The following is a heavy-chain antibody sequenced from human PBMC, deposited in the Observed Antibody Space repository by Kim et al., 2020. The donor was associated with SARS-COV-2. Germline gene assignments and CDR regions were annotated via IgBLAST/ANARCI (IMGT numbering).Heavy chain of an antibody. J-gene: IGHJ2*01. CDR2: TFASGGNT. V-gene: IGHV3-23*01. CDR3: AKGTQLHWFFDL. CDR1: GFTFSNYA. D-gene: IGHD1-1*01. Sequence: GGSLRLSCAASGFTFSNYAMSWVRQAPGKGLEWVSATFASGGNTFYADSVKGRFTISRDNSKNTPYLQMNSLRADDTAVYYCAKGTQLHWFFDLWGRGTLVSVSS.